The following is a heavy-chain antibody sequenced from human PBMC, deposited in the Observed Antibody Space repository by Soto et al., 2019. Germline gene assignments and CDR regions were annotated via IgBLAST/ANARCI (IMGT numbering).Heavy chain of an antibody. Sequence: PGESLKISCKGSGYSFTSYWIGWVRQIPGKGLEWMGIIYPGDSDTRYSPSFQGQVTISADKSISTAYLQWSSLKASDTAMYYCARRKTNWNYVYWFDPWGQGTLVTVSS. CDR2: IYPGDSDT. CDR3: ARRKTNWNYVYWFDP. J-gene: IGHJ5*02. D-gene: IGHD1-7*01. CDR1: GYSFTSYW. V-gene: IGHV5-51*01.